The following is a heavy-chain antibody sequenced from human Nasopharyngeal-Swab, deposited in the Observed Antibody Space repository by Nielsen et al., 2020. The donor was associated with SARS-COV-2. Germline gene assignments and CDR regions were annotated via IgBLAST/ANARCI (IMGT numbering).Heavy chain of an antibody. J-gene: IGHJ4*02. D-gene: IGHD6-19*01. CDR1: GFTFSSYS. V-gene: IGHV3-21*01. CDR2: ISSSSSYI. CDR3: ARDRSSSGWYEVDY. Sequence: ETLSRTCAASGFTFSSYSMNWVRQAPGKGLEWVSSISSSSSYIYYADSVKGRFTISRDNAKNSLYLQMNSLRAEDTAVYYCARDRSSSGWYEVDYWGQGTLVTVSS.